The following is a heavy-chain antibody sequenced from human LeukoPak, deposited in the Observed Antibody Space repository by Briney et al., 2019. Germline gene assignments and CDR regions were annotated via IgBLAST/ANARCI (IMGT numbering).Heavy chain of an antibody. CDR2: ISNDGSRK. V-gene: IGHV3-30*03. D-gene: IGHD3-3*01. J-gene: IGHJ4*02. CDR3: ARDRAWNYFDY. Sequence: GGSLRLSCAPSGFTFSRHGMHWVRQAPGKGLEWVAIISNDGSRKYYARSVEGRFTISRDNSKNTLYLQMDSLRAEDTAVYYCARDRAWNYFDYWGQGTLVTVSS. CDR1: GFTFSRHG.